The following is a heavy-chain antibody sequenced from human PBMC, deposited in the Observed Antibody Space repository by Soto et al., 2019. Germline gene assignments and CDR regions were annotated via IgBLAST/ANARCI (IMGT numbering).Heavy chain of an antibody. CDR3: ARSALSSVVPDY. Sequence: PGESLKISCKGSGYSFTSYWISWVRQMPGKGLEWMGRIDPSDSYTNYSPSLQGHVTISADKSISTAYLQWSSLKASDTAMYYCARSALSSVVPDYWGQGTLVTVSS. CDR2: IDPSDSYT. D-gene: IGHD2-21*01. CDR1: GYSFTSYW. V-gene: IGHV5-10-1*01. J-gene: IGHJ4*02.